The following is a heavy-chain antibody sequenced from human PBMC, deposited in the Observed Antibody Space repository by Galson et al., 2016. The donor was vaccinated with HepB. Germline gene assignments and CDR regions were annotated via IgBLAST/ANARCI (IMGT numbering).Heavy chain of an antibody. Sequence: SLRLSCAASGFTFSTYVMIWVRQAPGKGLEWVPGISGSGNKTYYADSVRGRFTISRDNSKNTPYLQINRLRTEDTAVYYCASTGGLGYWGRGTLVTVSS. D-gene: IGHD3-10*01. J-gene: IGHJ4*02. V-gene: IGHV3-23*01. CDR1: GFTFSTYV. CDR2: ISGSGNKT. CDR3: ASTGGLGY.